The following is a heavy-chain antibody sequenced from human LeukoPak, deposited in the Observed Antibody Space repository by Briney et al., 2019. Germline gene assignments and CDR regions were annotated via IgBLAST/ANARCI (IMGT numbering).Heavy chain of an antibody. V-gene: IGHV3-66*01. CDR1: GFTVSSNY. J-gene: IGHJ4*02. CDR2: IYSGGST. CDR3: ARERSRYNWNAEYDY. Sequence: GGSLRLSCAASGFTVSSNYMSWVRQAPGKGLEWVSVIYSGGSTYYADSVKGRFTISRDNSKNTLYLQMNSLRAEDTAVYYWARERSRYNWNAEYDYWGQGTLVTVSS. D-gene: IGHD1-1*01.